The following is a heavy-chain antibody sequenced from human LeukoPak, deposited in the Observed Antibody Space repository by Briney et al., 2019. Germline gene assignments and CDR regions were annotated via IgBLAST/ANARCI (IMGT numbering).Heavy chain of an antibody. D-gene: IGHD2-2*01. J-gene: IGHJ4*02. CDR3: ARDGCSSTSCYAGFDY. Sequence: GGSLRLSCAASRFTFNFFDMSWVRQAPGKGLEWVSAIGGSGVSPYYADSVKGRFTISRDNSKNTLYLQMNSLRAEDTAVYYCARDGCSSTSCYAGFDYWGQGTLVTVSS. V-gene: IGHV3-23*01. CDR2: IGGSGVSP. CDR1: RFTFNFFD.